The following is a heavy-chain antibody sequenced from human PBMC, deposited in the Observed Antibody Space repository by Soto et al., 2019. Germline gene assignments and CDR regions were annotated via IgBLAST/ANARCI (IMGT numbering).Heavy chain of an antibody. J-gene: IGHJ6*02. Sequence: SETLSLTCTVSGGSISSYYWSWVRQPPGKGLEWIGYIYYSGSTNYNPSLKSRVTISVDTSKNQFSLKLSSVTAADTAVYYCARAAAARPLYYYYGMDVWGQGXTVTVYS. D-gene: IGHD6-6*01. CDR3: ARAAAARPLYYYYGMDV. CDR1: GGSISSYY. V-gene: IGHV4-59*01. CDR2: IYYSGST.